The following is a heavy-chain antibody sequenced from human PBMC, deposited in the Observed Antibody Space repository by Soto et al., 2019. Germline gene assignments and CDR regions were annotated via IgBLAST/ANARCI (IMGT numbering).Heavy chain of an antibody. D-gene: IGHD3-9*01. V-gene: IGHV3-15*01. CDR3: TTVRDVLRYFDWLLLDY. Sequence: LRLSCAASGFTFSNAWMSWVRQAPGKGLEWVGRIKSKTDGGTTDYAAPVKGRFTISRDDSKNTLYLQMNSLKTEDTAVYYCTTVRDVLRYFDWLLLDYWGQGTLVTVYS. CDR2: IKSKTDGGTT. CDR1: GFTFSNAW. J-gene: IGHJ4*02.